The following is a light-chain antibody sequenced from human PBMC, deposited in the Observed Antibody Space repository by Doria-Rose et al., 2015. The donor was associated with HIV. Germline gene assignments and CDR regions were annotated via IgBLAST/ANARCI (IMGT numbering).Light chain of an antibody. CDR2: DAS. CDR1: QSVTNNY. CDR3: QQYDSSPFT. V-gene: IGKV3-20*01. Sequence: LSPGERATLSCRASQSVTNNYLAWYQQRPGQAPRLLIYDASSRATDVPDRFSGSGSGTDFTLTISRLEPEDLAVYFCQQYDSSPFTFGPGTKVDIK. J-gene: IGKJ3*01.